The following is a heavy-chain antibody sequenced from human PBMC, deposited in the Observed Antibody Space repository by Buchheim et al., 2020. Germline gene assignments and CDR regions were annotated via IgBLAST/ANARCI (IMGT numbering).Heavy chain of an antibody. V-gene: IGHV3-30*18. CDR2: ISYDGSNK. CDR1: GFTFSSYG. Sequence: QVQLVESGGGVVQPGRSLRLSRAASGFTFSSYGMHWVRQAPGKGLEWVAVISYDGSNKYYADSVKGRFTISRDNSKNTLYLQMNSLRAEDTAVYYCAKDINDFWSGYYFDFDYWGQGTL. CDR3: AKDINDFWSGYYFDFDY. J-gene: IGHJ4*02. D-gene: IGHD3-3*01.